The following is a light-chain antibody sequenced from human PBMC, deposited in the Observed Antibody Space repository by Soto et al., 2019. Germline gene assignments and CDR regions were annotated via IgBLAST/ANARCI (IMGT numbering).Light chain of an antibody. V-gene: IGLV2-11*01. CDR3: CSHAGRHYV. Sequence: QSVLTQPRSVSGSPGQSVTISCTGTSSDVGLYNYVSWYQHHPGKAPKLIIYDVNKRPSGVPDRFSGSKSGNTASLTISGLQAEDEGDYSFCSHAGRHYVYGSWTTVTVL. CDR2: DVN. CDR1: SSDVGLYNY. J-gene: IGLJ1*01.